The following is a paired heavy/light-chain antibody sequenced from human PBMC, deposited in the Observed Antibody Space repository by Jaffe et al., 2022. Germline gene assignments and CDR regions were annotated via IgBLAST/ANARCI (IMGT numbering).Light chain of an antibody. CDR1: QSISSY. Sequence: DIQMTQSPSSLSASVGDRVTITCRASQSISSYLNWYQQKPGKAPKLLIYAASSLQSGVPSRFSGSGSGTDFTLTISSLQPEDFATYYCQQSYSTPEWTFGQGTKVEIK. CDR3: QQSYSTPEWT. J-gene: IGKJ1*01. CDR2: AAS. V-gene: IGKV1-39*01.
Heavy chain of an antibody. J-gene: IGHJ3*02. Sequence: QVQLVQSGAEVKKPGASVKVSCKASGYTFTSYGISWVRQAPGQGLEWMGWISAYNGNTNYAQKLQGRVTMTTDTSTSTAYMELRSLRSDDTAVYYCARDTPAGSGYDYLDYEPLEAFDIWGQGTMVTVSS. CDR1: GYTFTSYG. V-gene: IGHV1-18*01. D-gene: IGHD5-12*01. CDR3: ARDTPAGSGYDYLDYEPLEAFDI. CDR2: ISAYNGNT.